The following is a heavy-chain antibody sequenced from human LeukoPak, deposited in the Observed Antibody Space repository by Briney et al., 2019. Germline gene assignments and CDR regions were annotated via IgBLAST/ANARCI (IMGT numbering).Heavy chain of an antibody. Sequence: PGGSMRLSCAASGFTFSIYSMNWVRQAPGKWLGWVSTISSSSSYIYYADSVKGRFTLSRHNDKHPLYLQVNSLRWEHTACYFGACETATDESYFDYWGQGTLVTVSS. J-gene: IGHJ4*02. CDR1: GFTFSIYS. CDR2: ISSSSSYI. V-gene: IGHV3-21*01. D-gene: IGHD5-24*01. CDR3: ACETATDESYFDY.